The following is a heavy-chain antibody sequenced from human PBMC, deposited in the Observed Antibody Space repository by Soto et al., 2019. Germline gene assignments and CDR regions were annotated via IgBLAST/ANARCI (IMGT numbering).Heavy chain of an antibody. Sequence: SLRLPCAAPGFTFSHYDINWVRQAPGKGLEWVCAISGCGNNTDYEDHVKGRFTISRDNAKYMLYLQMSSLRVEDTSVYYCATKPSAEFWSDPDWLDPWGQGTLVTVSS. CDR2: ISGCGNNT. J-gene: IGHJ5*02. D-gene: IGHD3-3*01. CDR3: ATKPSAEFWSDPDWLDP. CDR1: GFTFSHYD. V-gene: IGHV3-23*01.